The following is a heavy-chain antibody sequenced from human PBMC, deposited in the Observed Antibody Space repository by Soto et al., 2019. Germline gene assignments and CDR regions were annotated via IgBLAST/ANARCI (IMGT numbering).Heavy chain of an antibody. V-gene: IGHV3-21*06. CDR2: ISPSTNNT. CDR3: ASLFAWDVVEGLVDAGGVFDY. J-gene: IGHJ4*02. D-gene: IGHD2-15*01. CDR1: GFSFSSYS. Sequence: GGSLRLSCAASGFSFSSYSMTWVRQAPGKGLEWVSSISPSTNNTFYADSLKGRFTISRDNAKNSLYLQMNSLRAEDTAVYYCASLFAWDVVEGLVDAGGVFDYWGQGTPVTVSS.